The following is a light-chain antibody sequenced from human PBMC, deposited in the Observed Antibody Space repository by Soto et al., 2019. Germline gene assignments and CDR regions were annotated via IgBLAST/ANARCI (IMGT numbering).Light chain of an antibody. J-gene: IGKJ1*01. V-gene: IGKV2-24*01. CDR1: QSLVYSDGNTY. Sequence: DIVLTQTPLSSPVTLGQPASISCRSSQSLVYSDGNTYLSWLQQRSGQPPRLLIYQISNRFSGVPDRFSGSGAGTDFTLKISRVEAEDVGVYSCVQFSHFPRTFGQGTKVEIK. CDR2: QIS. CDR3: VQFSHFPRT.